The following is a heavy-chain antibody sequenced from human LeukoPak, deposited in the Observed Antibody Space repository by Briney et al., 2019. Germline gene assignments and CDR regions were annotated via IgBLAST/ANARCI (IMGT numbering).Heavy chain of an antibody. CDR1: GYTFTGYY. V-gene: IGHV1-46*01. CDR3: ARGRGNDSPWFDP. J-gene: IGHJ5*02. CDR2: VDPTADST. D-gene: IGHD5-12*01. Sequence: ASVKVSCKASGYTFTGYYIHWMRQAPGQGLEWLGIVDPTADSTMYAQKFQGRVTLTSDTSTSTVYMQLSNLRSEDTAVYYCARGRGNDSPWFDPWGQGTLVTVSS.